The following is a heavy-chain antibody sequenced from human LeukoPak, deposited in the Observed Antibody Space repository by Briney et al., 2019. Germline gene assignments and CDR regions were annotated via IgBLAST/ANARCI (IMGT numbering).Heavy chain of an antibody. D-gene: IGHD2-2*01. CDR1: GFTVSSNY. CDR3: ARGGYCSSTSCLPFDY. J-gene: IGHJ4*02. Sequence: GGSLRLSCAASGFTVSSNYMSWVRQAPGKGLEWVSVIYSGGSTYYADSVKGRFTISRDNSKNTLYLQMNSLRAEDTAVYYCARGGYCSSTSCLPFDYWGQGTLVTVTS. V-gene: IGHV3-53*01. CDR2: IYSGGST.